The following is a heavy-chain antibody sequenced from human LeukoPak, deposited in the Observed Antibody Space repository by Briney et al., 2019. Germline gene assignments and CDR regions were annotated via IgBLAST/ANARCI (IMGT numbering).Heavy chain of an antibody. CDR1: GFIFSSYA. J-gene: IGHJ4*02. Sequence: GGSLRLSCAASGFIFSSYAMSWVRQAPGKGLEWVSAISGSGGSTYYADSVKGRFTISRDNSKNTLYLQMNSLRAEDTAVYYCAKDSSSWYKGRYDYWGQGTLVTVSS. CDR2: ISGSGGST. CDR3: AKDSSSWYKGRYDY. D-gene: IGHD6-13*01. V-gene: IGHV3-23*01.